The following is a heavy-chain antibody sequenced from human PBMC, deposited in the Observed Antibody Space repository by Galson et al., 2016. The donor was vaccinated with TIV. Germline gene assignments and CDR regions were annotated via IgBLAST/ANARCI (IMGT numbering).Heavy chain of an antibody. Sequence: SVKVSCKASGYTFSKYGISWVRQAPGQGLEWMGWISGDSGNTDYARKFQGRVIMTADTSTGTAFLEVRSLTSDDTAVYYCARDRGSMTMILVVDYYYGMDVRGQGTTVTV. D-gene: IGHD3-22*01. CDR1: GYTFSKYG. J-gene: IGHJ6*02. V-gene: IGHV1-18*04. CDR3: ARDRGSMTMILVVDYYYGMDV. CDR2: ISGDSGNT.